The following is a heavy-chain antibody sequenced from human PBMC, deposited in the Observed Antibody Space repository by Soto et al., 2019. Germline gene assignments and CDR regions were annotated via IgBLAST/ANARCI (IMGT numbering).Heavy chain of an antibody. J-gene: IGHJ4*02. Sequence: QITLKESGPTLVKPTQTLTLTCTFSGFSLSTSGVGVGWIRQPPGKALEWLALIYWDDDKRYSPSLKSRLTIPKDPSKNRGVLTMTNMDPLDTATYYCAHRPSYCRGYNCYSGFDYGGQGTLVTVSS. CDR1: GFSLSTSGVG. D-gene: IGHD2-15*01. CDR3: AHRPSYCRGYNCYSGFDY. V-gene: IGHV2-5*02. CDR2: IYWDDDK.